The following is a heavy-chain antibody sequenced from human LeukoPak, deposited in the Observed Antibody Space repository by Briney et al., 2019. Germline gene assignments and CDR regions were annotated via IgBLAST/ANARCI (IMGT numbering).Heavy chain of an antibody. CDR3: ARAVTSTEGY. D-gene: IGHD4-17*01. CDR2: INDGGSGK. J-gene: IGHJ4*02. CDR1: GFVFSNYW. Sequence: PGGSLRLSCAASGFVFSNYWMTWVRQAPGKGLEWVASINDGGSGKYYVDSVKGRFTISRDNVQKSLYLEMHSLRAEDTAVYYCARAVTSTEGYWGQGTLVTVSS. V-gene: IGHV3-7*03.